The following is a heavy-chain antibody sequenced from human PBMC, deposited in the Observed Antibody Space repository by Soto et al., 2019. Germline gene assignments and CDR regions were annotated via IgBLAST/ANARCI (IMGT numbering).Heavy chain of an antibody. D-gene: IGHD6-6*01. Sequence: ASVKVSCKASGYTFTGYYMHWVRQAPGQGLEWMGWINPNSGGTNYAQKFQGRVTMTRDTSISTAYMELSRLRSDDTAVYYCARVDSSSRRDYYGMDVWGQGTTVTASS. CDR3: ARVDSSSRRDYYGMDV. CDR1: GYTFTGYY. CDR2: INPNSGGT. J-gene: IGHJ6*02. V-gene: IGHV1-2*02.